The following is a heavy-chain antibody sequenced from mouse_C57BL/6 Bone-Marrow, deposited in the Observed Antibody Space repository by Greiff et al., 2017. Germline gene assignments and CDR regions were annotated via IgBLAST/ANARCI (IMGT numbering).Heavy chain of an antibody. D-gene: IGHD3-1*01. V-gene: IGHV5-17*01. CDR2: ISSGSSTN. J-gene: IGHJ2*01. CDR1: GFTFSDYG. CDR3: ARGATGDYFDY. Sequence: EVQLVESGGGLVKPGGSLKLSCAASGFTFSDYGMHWVRQAPEQGLEWVAYISSGSSTNYYADTVKGRFTLSRDNAKNTLFLQMTSLRSEDTAMYYCARGATGDYFDYWGQGTPLTVSS.